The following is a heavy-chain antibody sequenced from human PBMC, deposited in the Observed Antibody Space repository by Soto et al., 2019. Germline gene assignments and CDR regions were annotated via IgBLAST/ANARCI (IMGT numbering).Heavy chain of an antibody. J-gene: IGHJ1*01. CDR3: VGEKAAADGTISSLY. CDR1: GYTLIPYV. Sequence: QVQLVQSGAEVKKPGASVKVSCKASGYTLIPYVLTWVRRAPEQGLGGLGWISGYKVNTNSAQKFQGRVTMTRDTYTSIVYMGLRSLTSDDAAVYYCVGEKAAADGTISSLYWGQGTPVTVSS. D-gene: IGHD6-13*01. V-gene: IGHV1-18*01. CDR2: ISGYKVNT.